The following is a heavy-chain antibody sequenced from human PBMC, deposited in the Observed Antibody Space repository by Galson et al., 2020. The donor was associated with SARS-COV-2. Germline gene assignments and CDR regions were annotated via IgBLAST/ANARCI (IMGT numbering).Heavy chain of an antibody. J-gene: IGHJ4*02. CDR2: IWYEGSNK. CDR3: AKQRGSSLLGSPFDY. CDR1: GFTFSSYG. D-gene: IGHD7-27*01. Sequence: GGSLRLSCAASGFTFSSYGLHWVRQAPGKGLEGVAVIWYEGSNKYYADSVKGRFTISRDNSKNTLYLQMNSLRAEDTAVYYCAKQRGSSLLGSPFDYWGQGTLVTVSS. V-gene: IGHV3-33*06.